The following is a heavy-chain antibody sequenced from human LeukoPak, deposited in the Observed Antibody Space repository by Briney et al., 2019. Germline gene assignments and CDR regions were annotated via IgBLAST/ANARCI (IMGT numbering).Heavy chain of an antibody. J-gene: IGHJ2*01. D-gene: IGHD6-13*01. Sequence: PGGSLRLSCAASGFTFSSYDIHWVRQATGKGLEWVSGIGTAGEIYYPGSVKGRFTIFRENAKNSLYLQMNSLRTGDTAVYYCARAAYSSTWYSRYFDLWGRGTLVTVSS. V-gene: IGHV3-13*01. CDR1: GFTFSSYD. CDR3: ARAAYSSTWYSRYFDL. CDR2: IGTAGEI.